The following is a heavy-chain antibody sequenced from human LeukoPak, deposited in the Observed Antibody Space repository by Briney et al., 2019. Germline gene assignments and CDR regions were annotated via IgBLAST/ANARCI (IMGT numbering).Heavy chain of an antibody. CDR2: ISSSGSTI. J-gene: IGHJ3*02. D-gene: IGHD6-6*01. V-gene: IGHV3-11*04. CDR1: GGSFSGYY. CDR3: ARANSSSLDAFDI. Sequence: LSLTCAVYGGSFSGYYMSWIRQAPGKGLEWVSYISSSGSTIYYADSVKGRFTISRDNAKNSLYLQMNSLRAEDTAVYYCARANSSSLDAFDIWGQGTMVTVSS.